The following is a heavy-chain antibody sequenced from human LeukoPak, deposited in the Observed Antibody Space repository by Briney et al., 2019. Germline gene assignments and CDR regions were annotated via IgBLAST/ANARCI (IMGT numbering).Heavy chain of an antibody. CDR1: GFTFSTYA. CDR2: ISSNGGRT. V-gene: IGHV3-64D*06. CDR3: VNTLRYFDWPKRPTLDY. Sequence: GGSLRLSCSASGFTFSTYAMHWVRQAPGKGLEYVSAISSNGGRTYYADSVKGRITISRDNSKNTLYLQMSSLRAEDTAVYYCVNTLRYFDWPKRPTLDYWGQGTLVTVSS. D-gene: IGHD3-9*01. J-gene: IGHJ4*02.